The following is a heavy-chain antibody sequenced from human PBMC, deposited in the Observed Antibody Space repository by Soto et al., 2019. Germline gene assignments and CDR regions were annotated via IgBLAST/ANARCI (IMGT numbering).Heavy chain of an antibody. CDR3: ARGLPGDYGETIFAY. Sequence: ASVKVSCKASGYTFTSYDINWVRQATGQGLEWMGWMNPNSGNTGYAQKFQGRVTMTRNTSISTAYMELSSLRSEDTAVYYCARGLPGDYGETIFAYWGQGTLVTVSS. CDR2: MNPNSGNT. V-gene: IGHV1-8*01. J-gene: IGHJ4*02. D-gene: IGHD4-17*01. CDR1: GYTFTSYD.